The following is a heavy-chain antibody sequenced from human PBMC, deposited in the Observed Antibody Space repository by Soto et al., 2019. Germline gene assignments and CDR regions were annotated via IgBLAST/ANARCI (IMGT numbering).Heavy chain of an antibody. Sequence: ASVKVSCKASGDTFTSYGISWVRQAPGQGLEWMGWISAYNGNTNYAQKLQGRVTMTTDTSTSTAYMELRSLRSDDTAVYYCARIDCSGGSCYPQYWGQRTLVTVSS. CDR1: GDTFTSYG. J-gene: IGHJ4*02. D-gene: IGHD2-15*01. CDR2: ISAYNGNT. CDR3: ARIDCSGGSCYPQY. V-gene: IGHV1-18*04.